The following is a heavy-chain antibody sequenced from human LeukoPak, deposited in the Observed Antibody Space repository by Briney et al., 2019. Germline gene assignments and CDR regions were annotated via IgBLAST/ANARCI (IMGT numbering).Heavy chain of an antibody. CDR1: GFTFSSYW. J-gene: IGHJ4*02. D-gene: IGHD3-22*01. V-gene: IGHV3-7*01. Sequence: GGSLRLSCAASGFTFSSYWMSWVRQAPGKGLEWVVNIKQDGSEKYYVDSVKGRFTISRDNAKNSLYLQMNSLRAEDTAVYYCARVITGYYYDSSGYYGDYWGQGTLVTVSS. CDR2: IKQDGSEK. CDR3: ARVITGYYYDSSGYYGDY.